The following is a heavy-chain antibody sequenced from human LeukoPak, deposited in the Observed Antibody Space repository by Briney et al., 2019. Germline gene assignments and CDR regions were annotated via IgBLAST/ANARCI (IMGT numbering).Heavy chain of an antibody. D-gene: IGHD1-26*01. CDR3: ARVSGGRHAYDY. J-gene: IGHJ4*02. CDR2: ISYDGSNK. CDR1: GFTFSSYA. Sequence: GGSLRLSCAASGFTFSSYAMHWVRQAPGKGLEWVAVISYDGSNKYYADSVKGRFTISRDNSKNTLYLQMNSPRAEDTAVYYCARVSGGRHAYDYWGQGTLVTVSS. V-gene: IGHV3-30-3*01.